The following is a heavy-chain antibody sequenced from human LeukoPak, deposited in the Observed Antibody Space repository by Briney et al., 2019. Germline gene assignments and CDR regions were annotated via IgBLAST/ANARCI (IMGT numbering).Heavy chain of an antibody. D-gene: IGHD3-22*01. V-gene: IGHV3-23*01. CDR3: ATQDSMYYFDY. CDR2: ISGSGGST. J-gene: IGHJ4*02. Sequence: GGSLRLSCAASGFPFSSYAMSWVRQAPGKGLEWVSAISGSGGSTYYADSVKGRFTISRDNSKNTLYLQMNSLRAEDTAVYYCATQDSMYYFDYWGQGTLVTVSS. CDR1: GFPFSSYA.